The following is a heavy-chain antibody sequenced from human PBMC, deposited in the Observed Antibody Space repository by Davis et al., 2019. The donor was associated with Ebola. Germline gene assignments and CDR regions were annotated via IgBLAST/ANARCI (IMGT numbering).Heavy chain of an antibody. Sequence: PGGSLRLSCAASGFTFSSYTMNWVRQAPGKGLEWVPSISSSSSYIYYADSVKGRFTISRDNAKNSLYLQMNSLRAEDTAVYYCARDPTRTYYDFWSGSSDYYYGMDVWGQGTTVTVSS. D-gene: IGHD3-3*01. V-gene: IGHV3-21*01. CDR2: ISSSSSYI. J-gene: IGHJ6*02. CDR3: ARDPTRTYYDFWSGSSDYYYGMDV. CDR1: GFTFSSYT.